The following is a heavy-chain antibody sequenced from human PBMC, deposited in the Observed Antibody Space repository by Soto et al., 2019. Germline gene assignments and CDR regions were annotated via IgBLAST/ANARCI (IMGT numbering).Heavy chain of an antibody. CDR3: ATEYSSSWYYFDY. Sequence: QVQLQESGPGLVKPSETLSLTCTVSGGSVSSSTYYWSWIRQPPGKGLEWIGYIYYSGSTNYNPSLKSRVTISLDTSKNQFSLKLSSVTAADTAVYYCATEYSSSWYYFDYWGQGTLVTVSS. V-gene: IGHV4-61*01. D-gene: IGHD6-13*01. CDR2: IYYSGST. CDR1: GGSVSSSTYY. J-gene: IGHJ4*02.